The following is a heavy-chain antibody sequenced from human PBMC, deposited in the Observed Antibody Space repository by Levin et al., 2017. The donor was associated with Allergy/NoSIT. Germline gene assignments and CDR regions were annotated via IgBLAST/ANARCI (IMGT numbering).Heavy chain of an antibody. V-gene: IGHV3-23*01. CDR1: GFTFSTYS. CDR3: AKLDGGSRI. J-gene: IGHJ4*02. CDR2: VSGSSVDI. D-gene: IGHD2-15*01. Sequence: LSLTCVASGFTFSTYSMSWVRQAPGKGLEWVSAVSGSSVDIHYADSVKGRFTISRDNSKKTVYLQMNTLRAEDTAVYYCAKLDGGSRIWGQGTLVAVSS.